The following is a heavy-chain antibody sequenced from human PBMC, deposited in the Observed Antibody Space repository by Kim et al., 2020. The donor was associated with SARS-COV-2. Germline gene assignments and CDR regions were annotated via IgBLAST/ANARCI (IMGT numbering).Heavy chain of an antibody. D-gene: IGHD3-3*01. CDR3: ARDRSYDFWSGYGIALDAFDI. J-gene: IGHJ3*02. Sequence: SETLSLTCAVYGGSFSGYYWSWIRQPPGKGLEWIGEINHSGSTNYNPSLKSRVTISVDTSKNQFSLKLSSVTAADTAVYYCARDRSYDFWSGYGIALDAFDIWGQGTMVTVSS. CDR2: INHSGST. CDR1: GGSFSGYY. V-gene: IGHV4-34*01.